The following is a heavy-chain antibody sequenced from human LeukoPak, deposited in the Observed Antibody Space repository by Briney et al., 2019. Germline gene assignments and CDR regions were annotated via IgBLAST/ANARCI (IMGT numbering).Heavy chain of an antibody. CDR1: GGSLSSSSSY. CDR3: ARCRDDAFDI. V-gene: IGHV4-39*01. CDR2: IYYSGST. D-gene: IGHD3-10*01. J-gene: IGHJ3*02. Sequence: SETLSLTCTVSGGSLSSSSSYWGWIRQPPGEGLEWIGSIYYSGSTYYNPSLKSRVTISVDTSKKQFSLKLSSVTAADTAVYYCARCRDDAFDIWGQGTMVTVSS.